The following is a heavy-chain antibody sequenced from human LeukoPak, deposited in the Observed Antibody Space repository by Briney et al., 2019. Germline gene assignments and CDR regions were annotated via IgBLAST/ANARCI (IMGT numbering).Heavy chain of an antibody. CDR2: IYYTGTT. D-gene: IGHD6-19*01. CDR1: GVSISSSSYS. CDR3: ARHCGIAVAGTLGHFDY. Sequence: PSETLSLTCSVSGVSISSSSYSWGWIRQPPGKGLEWLGSIYYTGTTYDNPSLKSRVTISVDTSKNQFSLKLSSVTAADTAVYYCARHCGIAVAGTLGHFDYWGQGTLVTVSS. V-gene: IGHV4-39*01. J-gene: IGHJ4*02.